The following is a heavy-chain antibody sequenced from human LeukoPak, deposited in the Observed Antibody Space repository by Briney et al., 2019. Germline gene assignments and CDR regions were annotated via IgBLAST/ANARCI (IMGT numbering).Heavy chain of an antibody. CDR3: AREGGYSSSLTFDY. V-gene: IGHV4-4*07. CDR2: IYTSGNT. CDR1: GGSISSYY. J-gene: IGHJ4*02. D-gene: IGHD6-6*01. Sequence: PSETLSLTSTVSGGSISSYYWSWIRQPAGKGLEWIGRIYTSGNTNYNPSLKRRVTMSVDTSKNQFSLKLSSVTAADTAVYYCAREGGYSSSLTFDYWGQGTLVTVSS.